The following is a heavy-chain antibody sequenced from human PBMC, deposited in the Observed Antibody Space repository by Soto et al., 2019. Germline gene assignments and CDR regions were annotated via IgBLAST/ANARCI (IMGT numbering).Heavy chain of an antibody. V-gene: IGHV4-4*02. CDR1: GGSISRTNW. CDR3: ARGGYSYVDA. Sequence: QAQLQESGPGLVKPSGTLSLTCTVSGGSISRTNWWIWIRQPPGKGLEWIGEIFYGGTTNYNPSLKSRVTISVDISNDQFSLKLTSVTAADTAVYYCARGGYSYVDAWGQGTLVTVSS. J-gene: IGHJ5*02. D-gene: IGHD5-18*01. CDR2: IFYGGTT.